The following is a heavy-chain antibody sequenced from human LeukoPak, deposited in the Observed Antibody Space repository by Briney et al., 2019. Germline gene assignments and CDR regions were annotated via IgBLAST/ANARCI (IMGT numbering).Heavy chain of an antibody. V-gene: IGHV3-23*01. Sequence: GGSLRLSCAASGFTFSSYSMNWVRQAPGKGLEWVSATSGSGGSTYYADSVKGRFTISRDNSKNTLYLQMNSLRAEDTAVYYCAKGLVGATEDAFDIWGQGTMVTVSS. D-gene: IGHD1-26*01. CDR2: TSGSGGST. CDR1: GFTFSSYS. J-gene: IGHJ3*02. CDR3: AKGLVGATEDAFDI.